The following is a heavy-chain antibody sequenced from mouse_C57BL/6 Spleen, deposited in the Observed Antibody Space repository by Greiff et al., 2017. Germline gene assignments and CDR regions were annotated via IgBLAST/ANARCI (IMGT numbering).Heavy chain of an antibody. CDR2: IDPENGDT. CDR3: TRGPYYSNDFDY. CDR1: GFNIKDDY. Sequence: EVQLQQSGAELVRPGASVKLSCTASGFNIKDDYMHWVKQRPEQGLEWIGWIDPENGDTEYASKFQGKATITADTSSNTAYLQLSSLTSEATAVYYCTRGPYYSNDFDYWGQGTTLTVSS. V-gene: IGHV14-4*01. D-gene: IGHD2-5*01. J-gene: IGHJ2*01.